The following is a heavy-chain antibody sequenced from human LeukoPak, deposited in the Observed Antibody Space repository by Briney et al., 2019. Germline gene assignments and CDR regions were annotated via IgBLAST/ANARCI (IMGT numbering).Heavy chain of an antibody. J-gene: IGHJ5*02. CDR2: MNPNSGNT. D-gene: IGHD2-21*02. CDR1: GYTFTSCD. Sequence: ASVKVSCKASGYTFTSCDINWVRQATGQGLEWMGWMNPNSGNTGYAQKFQGRVTMTRNASISTAYMELSSLRSEDTAVYYCAGRATADSADWFDPWGQGTLVTVSS. V-gene: IGHV1-8*01. CDR3: AGRATADSADWFDP.